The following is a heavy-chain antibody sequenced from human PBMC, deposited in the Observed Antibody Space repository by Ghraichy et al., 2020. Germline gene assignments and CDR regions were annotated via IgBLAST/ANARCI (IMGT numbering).Heavy chain of an antibody. CDR2: IYYSGST. CDR1: GGSVSSGSYY. D-gene: IGHD5-18*01. Sequence: SETLSLTCTVSGGSVSSGSYYWSWIRQPPGKGLEWIGYIYYSGSTNYNPSLKSRVTISVDTSKNQFSLKLSSVTAADTAVYYCARYSYDYYYYGMDVWGQGTTVTVSS. CDR3: ARYSYDYYYYGMDV. V-gene: IGHV4-61*01. J-gene: IGHJ6*02.